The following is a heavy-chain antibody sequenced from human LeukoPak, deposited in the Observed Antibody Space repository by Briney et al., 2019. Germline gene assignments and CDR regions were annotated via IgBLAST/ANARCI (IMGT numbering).Heavy chain of an antibody. J-gene: IGHJ5*02. CDR2: IYYSEST. CDR1: RGSISGFH. CDR3: ARDHRDYDTFTGYYNTNWFDP. Sequence: SETLSLTCTVSRGSISGFHWSWIRQPPGKGLEWIGYIYYSESTNYNPSLKNRVTISVDTSKNQFSLKLTSVTAADTAVYFCARDHRDYDTFTGYYNTNWFDPGGQGAVVTVSS. V-gene: IGHV4-59*01. D-gene: IGHD3-9*01.